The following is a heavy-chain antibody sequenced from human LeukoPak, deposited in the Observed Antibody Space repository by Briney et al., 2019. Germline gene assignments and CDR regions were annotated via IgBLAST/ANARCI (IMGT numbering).Heavy chain of an antibody. CDR3: ARDSTGGYHFDY. J-gene: IGHJ4*02. CDR2: IIPIFGTA. V-gene: IGHV1-69*05. D-gene: IGHD3-22*01. Sequence: GSSVKVSCKASGGTFSSYAIRWVRQAPGQGLEWMGGIIPIFGTANYAQKFQGRVTITTDESTSTAYMELSSLRSEDTAVYYCARDSTGGYHFDYWGQGTLVTVSS. CDR1: GGTFSSYA.